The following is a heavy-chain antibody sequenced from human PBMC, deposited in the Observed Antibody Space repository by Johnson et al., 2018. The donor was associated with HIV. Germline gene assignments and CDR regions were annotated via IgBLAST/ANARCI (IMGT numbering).Heavy chain of an antibody. CDR3: AKDRALGWELLGAFDI. V-gene: IGHV3-20*04. J-gene: IGHJ3*02. D-gene: IGHD1-26*01. Sequence: VQLVESGGGVVWPGGSLRLSCAASGFNFNDYGMTWVRQVTGKGLEWVSGINWNGGSTGYADSVKGRFTISRDTAKSSLYLQINDLRAEDTAFYYCAKDRALGWELLGAFDIWGQGTMVIVSS. CDR1: GFNFNDYG. CDR2: INWNGGST.